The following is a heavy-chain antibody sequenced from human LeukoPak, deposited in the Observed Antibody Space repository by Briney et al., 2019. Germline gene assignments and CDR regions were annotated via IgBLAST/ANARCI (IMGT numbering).Heavy chain of an antibody. CDR3: AKSIEFGGVIVPYYMDV. Sequence: KPGGSLRLSCAASGFTFSSYAMSWVRQAPGKGLEWVSAISGSGGSTYYADSVKGRFTISRDNSKNTLYLQMNSLRAEDTAVYYCAKSIEFGGVIVPYYMDVWGKGTTVTVSS. D-gene: IGHD3-16*02. V-gene: IGHV3-23*01. J-gene: IGHJ6*03. CDR2: ISGSGGST. CDR1: GFTFSSYA.